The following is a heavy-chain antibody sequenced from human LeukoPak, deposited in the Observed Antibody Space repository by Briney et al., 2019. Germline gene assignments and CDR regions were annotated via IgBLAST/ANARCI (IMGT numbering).Heavy chain of an antibody. CDR1: GFTFSSYG. V-gene: IGHV3-33*01. D-gene: IGHD3-22*01. CDR3: ARVRYSYDSSGIDY. J-gene: IGHJ4*02. Sequence: PGGSLRLSCAASGFTFSSYGMHWVRQAPGKGLEWVAIIWYDGSNKYYAESVKGRFTISRDNSKNTLDLQMNSLRAEDTAVYYCARVRYSYDSSGIDYWGQGTLVTVSS. CDR2: IWYDGSNK.